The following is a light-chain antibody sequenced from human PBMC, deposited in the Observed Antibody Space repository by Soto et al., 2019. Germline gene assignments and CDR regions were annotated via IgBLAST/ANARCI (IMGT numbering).Light chain of an antibody. J-gene: IGKJ1*01. Sequence: AIPMTQSPSSLSASVGDRVTITCRASQGIRNDLGWYQQKPGKAPKLLIYGASSLQSGVPSRFSGSGSGTDFTLTISSLQPEDFATYYCLQDHNDPWTFGQGTKVEIK. CDR3: LQDHNDPWT. CDR2: GAS. V-gene: IGKV1-6*02. CDR1: QGIRND.